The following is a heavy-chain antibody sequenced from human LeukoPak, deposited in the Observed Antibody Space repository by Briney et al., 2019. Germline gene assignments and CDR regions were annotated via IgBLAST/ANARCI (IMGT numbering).Heavy chain of an antibody. CDR1: GFTFSSSA. Sequence: GGSLRLSCAASGFTFSSSAMNWVRQAPGKGLEWVSTTSGNGRSPYYADSVKGRFTISRDNSNYTVYLQMSSLRADDTAVYYCAKAFTFYYYMDVWGKGTTVTVSS. CDR2: TSGNGRSP. J-gene: IGHJ6*03. V-gene: IGHV3-23*01. CDR3: AKAFTFYYYMDV. D-gene: IGHD4-23*01.